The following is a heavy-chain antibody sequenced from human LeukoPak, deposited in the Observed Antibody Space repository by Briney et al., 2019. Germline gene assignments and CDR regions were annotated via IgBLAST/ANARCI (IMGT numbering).Heavy chain of an antibody. CDR1: GYSFTSYW. J-gene: IGHJ4*02. CDR2: IYPGDSDT. Sequence: GESLMISCKGSGYSFTSYWIGWVRQMPGKGLEWMGIIYPGDSDTRYSPSFQGQVTISADKSISTACLQWSSLKASDTAMYYCARSKLTGDQMIDYWGQGTLVTVSS. D-gene: IGHD7-27*01. V-gene: IGHV5-51*01. CDR3: ARSKLTGDQMIDY.